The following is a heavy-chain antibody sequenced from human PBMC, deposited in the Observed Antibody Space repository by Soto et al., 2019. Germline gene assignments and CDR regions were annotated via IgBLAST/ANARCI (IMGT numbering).Heavy chain of an antibody. CDR3: ARYEVAAAFTS. V-gene: IGHV1-8*01. D-gene: IGHD6-13*01. CDR1: GYTSTNFA. Sequence: GASVKVSCKASGYTSTNFAINWARQATGQGLEWMGWMNPNSDTGCAQKFQGRLTMTRDTSTRTVYMELSSLRSDDTAVYYCARYEVAAAFTSWGQGTPVTVSS. J-gene: IGHJ5*02. CDR2: MNPNSDT.